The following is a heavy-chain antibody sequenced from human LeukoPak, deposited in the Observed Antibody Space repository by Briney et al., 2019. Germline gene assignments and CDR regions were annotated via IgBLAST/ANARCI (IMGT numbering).Heavy chain of an antibody. D-gene: IGHD3-22*01. J-gene: IGHJ4*02. CDR3: AREYDSGYYYYFDY. V-gene: IGHV3-7*01. CDR1: GFTFSGYW. CDR2: IKEDGSEK. Sequence: GGSLRLSCAASGFTFSGYWMTWVRQAPGKGLEWVANIKEDGSEKYYVDSVKGRFTISRDDAKNSLYLQMNSLRAEDTAVYYCAREYDSGYYYYFDYWGQGTLVTVSS.